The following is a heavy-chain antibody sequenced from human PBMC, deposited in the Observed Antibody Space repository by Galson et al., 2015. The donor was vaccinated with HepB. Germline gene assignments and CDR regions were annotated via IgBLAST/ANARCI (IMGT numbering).Heavy chain of an antibody. Sequence: SVKVSCKVSGYTLTELSMHWVRQAPGKGLEWMGGFDPEDGETIYAQKFQGRVTMTEDTSTDTAYMELSSLRSEDTAVYYCALGPPFGGSGRFDYWGQGTLVTVSS. CDR2: FDPEDGET. CDR3: ALGPPFGGSGRFDY. D-gene: IGHD3-16*01. V-gene: IGHV1-24*01. J-gene: IGHJ4*02. CDR1: GYTLTELS.